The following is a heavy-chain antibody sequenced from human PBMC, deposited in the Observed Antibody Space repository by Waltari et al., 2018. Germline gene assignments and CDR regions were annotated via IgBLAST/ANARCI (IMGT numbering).Heavy chain of an antibody. CDR2: IRISGDTP. J-gene: IGHJ5*02. D-gene: IGHD3-3*01. V-gene: IGHV3-23*01. CDR3: AKSSFNYDFVMAT. CDR1: GFPLNDFP. Sequence: EVHLLESGGGLVQPGESLRLSCAVSGFPLNDFPMTWVRQVSGKGLGWVSSIRISGDTPFYADSVRGRFTISKDISKNTLFLDMIGLRGEDTATYYCAKSSFNYDFVMATWGQGALVTVSS.